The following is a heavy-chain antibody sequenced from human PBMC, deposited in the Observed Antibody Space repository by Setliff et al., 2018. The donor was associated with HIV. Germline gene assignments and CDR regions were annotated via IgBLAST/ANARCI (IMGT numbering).Heavy chain of an antibody. V-gene: IGHV1-8*02. CDR3: ARDNGQGRPYYCDY. J-gene: IGHJ4*02. D-gene: IGHD2-21*01. CDR2: MNPNSGNT. CDR1: GYSFTDYF. Sequence: ASVKVSCKASGYSFTDYFIHWVRQATGQGLEWMGWMNPNSGNTGYAQKFQGRVTMTRNTSISTAYMELSSLRAEDTAVHYCARDNGQGRPYYCDYWGQGTLVTVSS.